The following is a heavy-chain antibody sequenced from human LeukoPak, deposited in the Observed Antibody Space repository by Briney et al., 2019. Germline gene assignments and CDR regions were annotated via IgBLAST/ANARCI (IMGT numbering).Heavy chain of an antibody. CDR3: VTTGDTERFVR. Sequence: PGRSLRLSCAASGFTFSRYGMLWVRQAPGKGLEWVALIRYNGSKKDYADSVKGRFTISRDNSKNTLYLQMNSLRAEDTAMYYCVTTGDTERFVRWGQGTLVTVSS. V-gene: IGHV3-33*01. D-gene: IGHD1-1*01. J-gene: IGHJ4*02. CDR1: GFTFSRYG. CDR2: IRYNGSKK.